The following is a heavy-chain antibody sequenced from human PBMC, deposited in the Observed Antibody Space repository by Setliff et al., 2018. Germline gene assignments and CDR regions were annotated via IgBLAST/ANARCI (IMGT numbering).Heavy chain of an antibody. CDR3: ATEGVAISDYHYYYYMDV. Sequence: GASVKVSCKASGYTFTRYAMHWVRQAPGQRLEWMGWINTGNGNTTYSQRFQGRVTFTRDTSASTTYMEVSSLRSEDTAVYYCATEGVAISDYHYYYYMDVWGQGTTVTVSS. CDR1: GYTFTRYA. V-gene: IGHV1-3*04. J-gene: IGHJ6*03. CDR2: INTGNGNT. D-gene: IGHD3-16*01.